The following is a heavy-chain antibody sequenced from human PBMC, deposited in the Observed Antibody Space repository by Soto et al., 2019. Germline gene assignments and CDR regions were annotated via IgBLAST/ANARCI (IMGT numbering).Heavy chain of an antibody. CDR3: ARGDYYDSSGYYPFPYYYYGMDV. J-gene: IGHJ6*02. CDR1: GFTFSSYW. D-gene: IGHD3-22*01. CDR2: IKQDGSEK. V-gene: IGHV3-7*01. Sequence: GGSLRLSCAASGFTFSSYWMSWVRQTPGKGLEWVANIKQDGSEKYYVDSVKGRFTISRDNAKNSLYLQMNSLRAEDTAVYYCARGDYYDSSGYYPFPYYYYGMDVWGQGTTVTVSS.